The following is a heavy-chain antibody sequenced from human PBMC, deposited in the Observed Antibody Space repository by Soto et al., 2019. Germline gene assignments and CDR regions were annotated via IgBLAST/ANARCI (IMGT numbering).Heavy chain of an antibody. J-gene: IGHJ5*02. CDR2: IYWDDDK. Sequence: QITLKESGPTLVKPTQTLTLTCTFSGFSLSTSGVGVGWIRQPPGKALEWLALIYWDDDKRYSPSLKSRLTITXXTXKXXVVLTMTNMDPVDTATYYCAHYGAVSSSPRNWFDPWGQGTLVTVSS. CDR1: GFSLSTSGVG. D-gene: IGHD6-6*01. CDR3: AHYGAVSSSPRNWFDP. V-gene: IGHV2-5*02.